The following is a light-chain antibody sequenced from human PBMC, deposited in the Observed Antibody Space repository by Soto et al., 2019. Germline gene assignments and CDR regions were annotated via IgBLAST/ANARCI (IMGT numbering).Light chain of an antibody. CDR2: EGS. Sequence: QSVLTQPAAVSGSPGQAITISCTGTSSDVGSYNLVSWYQQHPGKAPKLMIYEGSKRPSGVSNRFSGSKSGNTASLTISGLQAEDEADYYCCSYAGSRNDVVFGGGTQLTVL. V-gene: IGLV2-23*01. J-gene: IGLJ2*01. CDR1: SSDVGSYNL. CDR3: CSYAGSRNDVV.